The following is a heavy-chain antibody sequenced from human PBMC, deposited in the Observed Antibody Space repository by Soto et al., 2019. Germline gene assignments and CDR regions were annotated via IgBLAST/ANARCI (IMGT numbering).Heavy chain of an antibody. D-gene: IGHD3-9*01. J-gene: IGHJ4*02. CDR2: INHSGST. CDR3: ARGLGLRYFDWFQGFDY. V-gene: IGHV4-34*01. Sequence: SETLSLTCAVYGGSFSGYYWSWIHQPPGKGLEWIGEINHSGSTNYNPSLKSRVTISVDTSKNQFSLKLSSVTAADTAVYYCARGLGLRYFDWFQGFDYWGQGTLVTVSS. CDR1: GGSFSGYY.